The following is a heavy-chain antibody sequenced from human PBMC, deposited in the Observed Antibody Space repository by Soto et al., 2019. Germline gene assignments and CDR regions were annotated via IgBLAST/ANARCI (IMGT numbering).Heavy chain of an antibody. V-gene: IGHV3-30*19. Sequence: GGSVRLSCVVCGFTFSDFGMHWVRQSPGEGLAWVASISKDGLDRYYSESVKGRFTISRDDSKNSVFLQMNSLKVEDTAAYFCASPREGQWLVFDHWGQRTLVTVSS. CDR2: ISKDGLDR. CDR3: ASPREGQWLVFDH. D-gene: IGHD6-19*01. J-gene: IGHJ4*02. CDR1: GFTFSDFG.